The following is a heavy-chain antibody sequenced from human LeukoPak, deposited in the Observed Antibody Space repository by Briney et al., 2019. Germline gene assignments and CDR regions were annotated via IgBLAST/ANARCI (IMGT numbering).Heavy chain of an antibody. CDR2: IYYSGST. J-gene: IGHJ4*02. CDR1: GGSISSSSYY. D-gene: IGHD2-2*01. CDR3: ARGFRSLYCSSTSCYAKGIPFDY. V-gene: IGHV4-39*07. Sequence: PSETLSLTCTVSGGSISSSSYYWGWIRRPPGKGLEWIGSIYYSGSTYYNPSLKSRVTISVDTSKNQFSLKLSSVTAADTAVYYCARGFRSLYCSSTSCYAKGIPFDYWGQGTLVTVSS.